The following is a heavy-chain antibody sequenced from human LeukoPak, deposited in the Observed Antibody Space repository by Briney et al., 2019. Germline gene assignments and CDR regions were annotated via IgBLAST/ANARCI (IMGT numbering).Heavy chain of an antibody. V-gene: IGHV1-69*01. J-gene: IGHJ5*02. CDR2: IIPIFGTA. Sequence: ASVKVSCKASGGTFSSYAISWVRQAPGQGLEWMGGIIPIFGTANYAQKFQGRGTITADESTSTAYMELSSLRSEDTAVYYCARAGSPVVPASFNSDWFDPWGQGTLVTVSS. D-gene: IGHD2-2*01. CDR3: ARAGSPVVPASFNSDWFDP. CDR1: GGTFSSYA.